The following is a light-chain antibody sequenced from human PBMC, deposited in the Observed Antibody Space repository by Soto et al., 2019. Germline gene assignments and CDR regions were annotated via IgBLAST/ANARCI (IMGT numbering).Light chain of an antibody. Sequence: QSVLTQPPSASGTPEQRVTISCSGSSSNIGSNTVNWYQQLPGTAPKLLIYSNNQRPSGVPDRLSGSKSGTSASLAISGLQSEDEADYYCAAWDDSLNGSYVFGTGTKVTVL. J-gene: IGLJ1*01. CDR3: AAWDDSLNGSYV. CDR1: SSNIGSNT. V-gene: IGLV1-44*01. CDR2: SNN.